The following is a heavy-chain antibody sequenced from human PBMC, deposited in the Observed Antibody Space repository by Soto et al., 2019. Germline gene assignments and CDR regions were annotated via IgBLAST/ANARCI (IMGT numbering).Heavy chain of an antibody. D-gene: IGHD1-26*01. V-gene: IGHV3-21*01. J-gene: IGHJ1*01. CDR1: GFSFSSYS. Sequence: GSLRLSCAASGFSFSSYSMNWVRQAPGKGLEWVSSISSSSTYADSVKGRFTISRDNAKNSLYLQMNSLRVEDTAVYYCAGDPLGSSGNEYFQHWGQGTRVTVSS. CDR3: AGDPLGSSGNEYFQH. CDR2: ISSSST.